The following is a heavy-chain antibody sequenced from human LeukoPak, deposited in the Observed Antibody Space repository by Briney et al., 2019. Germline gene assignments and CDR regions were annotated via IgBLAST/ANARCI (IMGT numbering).Heavy chain of an antibody. V-gene: IGHV3-21*01. J-gene: IGHJ4*02. CDR3: AKSHYYDSSGYYHHDY. CDR2: ISSSSSSYI. CDR1: GFTFSSYS. D-gene: IGHD3-22*01. Sequence: GGSLRLSCAASGFTFSSYSMNWVRQAPGKGLEWVSSISSSSSSYIYYADSVKGRFTISRDNAKNSLYLQMNSLRAGDTAVYYCAKSHYYDSSGYYHHDYWGQGTLVTVSS.